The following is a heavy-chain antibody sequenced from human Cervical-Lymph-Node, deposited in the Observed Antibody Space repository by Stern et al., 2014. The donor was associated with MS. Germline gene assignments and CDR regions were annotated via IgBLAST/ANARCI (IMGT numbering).Heavy chain of an antibody. CDR2: IYSGGST. CDR1: GFTVSSNY. J-gene: IGHJ6*02. CDR3: ARASRYCSTTSCYIYYYGMDV. D-gene: IGHD2-2*02. V-gene: IGHV3-53*01. Sequence: EDQLVESGGGLIQPGGSLRLSCAASGFTVSSNYMSWVRQAPGKGLEWVSVIYSGGSTYYADSVKGRFTISRDSSKNTLYLQMNSLRAEDTAVYYCARASRYCSTTSCYIYYYGMDVWGQGTTVTVSS.